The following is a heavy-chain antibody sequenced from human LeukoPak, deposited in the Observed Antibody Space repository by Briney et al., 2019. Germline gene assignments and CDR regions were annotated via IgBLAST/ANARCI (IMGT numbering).Heavy chain of an antibody. CDR1: GYTFTSHG. CDR3: ARHLAFLPAPPANRWLDP. CDR2: ISTYNGDR. D-gene: IGHD2-2*01. Sequence: ASVKVSCKASGYTFTSHGISWVRQAPGQGLEWMGWISTYNGDRKYAEKLQGRVTLTSDTSTNTAYLEVTSLKSDDTAVYYCARHLAFLPAPPANRWLDPWGQGTLVPVSS. V-gene: IGHV1-18*01. J-gene: IGHJ5*02.